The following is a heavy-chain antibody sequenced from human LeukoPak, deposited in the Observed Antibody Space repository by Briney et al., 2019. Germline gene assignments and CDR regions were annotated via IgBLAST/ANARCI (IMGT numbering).Heavy chain of an antibody. CDR3: AKVAKYYYGSETYYFFEH. Sequence: GGSLRLSCAASGFTFSSYGMHWVRQAPGKGLEWVAFIRYDGSNKHYADSVKGRFTISRDNAKNSLYLQMNSLRVEDTAAYYCAKVAKYYYGSETYYFFEHWGQGTPVTASS. CDR2: IRYDGSNK. CDR1: GFTFSSYG. J-gene: IGHJ4*02. V-gene: IGHV3-30*02. D-gene: IGHD3-10*01.